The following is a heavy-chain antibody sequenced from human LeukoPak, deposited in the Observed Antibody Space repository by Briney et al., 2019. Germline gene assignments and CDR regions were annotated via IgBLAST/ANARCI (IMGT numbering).Heavy chain of an antibody. Sequence: PGGSLRLSCAASGFMFSNSDMGWVRQAPGRGLEWVSTISRTGFSTFYADSVKGRFTISRDNSKNTLYLQMNSLRAEDTAVYYCARRAGAYSHPYDYWGQGTLVTVSS. CDR2: ISRTGFST. CDR1: GFMFSNSD. CDR3: ARRAGAYSHPYDY. J-gene: IGHJ4*02. V-gene: IGHV3-23*01. D-gene: IGHD4/OR15-4a*01.